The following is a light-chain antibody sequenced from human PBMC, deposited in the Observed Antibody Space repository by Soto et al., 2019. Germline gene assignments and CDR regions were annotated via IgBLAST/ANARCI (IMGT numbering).Light chain of an antibody. CDR1: SGSVSTSYF. Sequence: QTVVTQEPSFSVSPGGTVTLTCGLSSGSVSTSYFPSWYQQTPGQAPRTLIYSTNIRSSGVPDRFSGSILGNKAALTITGAQADDESDYYCLLYMGGGIGVFGGGTKLTVL. V-gene: IGLV8-61*01. CDR3: LLYMGGGIGV. J-gene: IGLJ3*02. CDR2: STN.